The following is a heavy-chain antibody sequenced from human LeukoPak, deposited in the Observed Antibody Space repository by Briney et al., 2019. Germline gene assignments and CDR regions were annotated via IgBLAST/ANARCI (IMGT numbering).Heavy chain of an antibody. CDR1: GGSISSYY. Sequence: SEILSLTCTVSGGSISSYYWSWIRQPPGKGLEWIGYIYYSGSTNYNPSLKSRVTISVDTSKNQFSLKLSSVTAADTAVYYCARSPTPRYSSSWFYYWGQGTLVTVSS. V-gene: IGHV4-59*01. J-gene: IGHJ4*02. CDR2: IYYSGST. D-gene: IGHD6-13*01. CDR3: ARSPTPRYSSSWFYY.